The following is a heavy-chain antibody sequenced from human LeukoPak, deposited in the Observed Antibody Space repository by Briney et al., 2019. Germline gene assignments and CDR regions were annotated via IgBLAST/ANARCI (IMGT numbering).Heavy chain of an antibody. CDR2: IKHDGSEK. CDR3: ARDRSRAMY. V-gene: IGHV3-7*01. Sequence: GGSLRLSCAASGFMFSSFWMSWVRQAPGKGLEWAANIKHDGSEKYYVDSVKGRFTISRDNAKNSLYLQMNSLRAEDTAVYYCARDRSRAMYWGQGTPVTVSS. CDR1: GFMFSSFW. J-gene: IGHJ4*02.